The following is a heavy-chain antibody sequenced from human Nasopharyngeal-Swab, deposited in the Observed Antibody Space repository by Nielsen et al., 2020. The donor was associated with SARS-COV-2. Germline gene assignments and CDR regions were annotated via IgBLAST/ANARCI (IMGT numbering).Heavy chain of an antibody. V-gene: IGHV5-51*01. Sequence: VRQMHGKGLGWMGIIYPGDSDTRYSPSFQGQVTISADKSISTAYLQWSSLKASDTAMYYCARPVDTAMVTLGYWGQGTLVTVSS. D-gene: IGHD5-18*01. J-gene: IGHJ4*02. CDR2: IYPGDSDT. CDR3: ARPVDTAMVTLGY.